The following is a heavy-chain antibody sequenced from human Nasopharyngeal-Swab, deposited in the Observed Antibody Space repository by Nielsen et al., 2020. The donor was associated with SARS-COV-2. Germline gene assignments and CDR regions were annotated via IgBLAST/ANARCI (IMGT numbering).Heavy chain of an antibody. V-gene: IGHV1-2*06. CDR1: GYTFTGYY. CDR2: INPNSGGT. CDR3: ARWRAIRAGPDWYFDL. Sequence: ASVKVSCKASGYTFTGYYMHWVRQAPGQGLEWMGRINPNSGGTNYAQKFQGRVTMTRDTSISTAYMELSRLRSDDTAVYYCARWRAIRAGPDWYFDLWGRGTLVTVSS. D-gene: IGHD3-16*01. J-gene: IGHJ2*01.